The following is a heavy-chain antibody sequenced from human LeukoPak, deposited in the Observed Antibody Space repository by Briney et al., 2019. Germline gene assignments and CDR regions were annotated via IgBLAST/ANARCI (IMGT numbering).Heavy chain of an antibody. V-gene: IGHV3-48*01. J-gene: IGHJ5*02. CDR3: ARDSTYGSGSYPYNWSDP. Sequence: PGGSLRLSCAASGFTFSSYSMNWVRQAPGKGLEWVSYIRSSSSNIYYADSVKGRFTISRDNAKNSLYLQMNSLRAEDTAVYYCARDSTYGSGSYPYNWSDPWGQGTLVTVSS. CDR2: IRSSSSNI. CDR1: GFTFSSYS. D-gene: IGHD3-10*01.